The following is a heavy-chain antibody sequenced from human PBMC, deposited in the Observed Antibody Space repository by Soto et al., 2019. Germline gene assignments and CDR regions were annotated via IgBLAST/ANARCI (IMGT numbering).Heavy chain of an antibody. CDR3: ARSVMGSRGSYKGLIRHTYFYT. Sequence: SETLSLTCAVSRGSVSSGANSWSCLRQPPGKGLEWIGSIYHSGHTYYNPSLKNRVTLSLDGSKNEFSLNVNSVTAADTAVYYCARSVMGSRGSYKGLIRHTYFYTWGPANLLTFSS. D-gene: IGHD3-22*01. J-gene: IGHJ4*02. V-gene: IGHV4-30-2*01. CDR2: IYHSGHT. CDR1: RGSVSSGANS.